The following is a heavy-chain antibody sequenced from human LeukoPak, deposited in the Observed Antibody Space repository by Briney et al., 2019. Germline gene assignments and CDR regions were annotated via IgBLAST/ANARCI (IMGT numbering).Heavy chain of an antibody. CDR1: GRTFSSYA. D-gene: IGHD6-13*01. V-gene: IGHV1-2*02. CDR3: ARDNSSSPDY. J-gene: IGHJ4*02. CDR2: INPNSGGT. Sequence: GASVKVSCKASGRTFSSYAISWVRQAPGQGLEWMGWINPNSGGTNYAQKFQGRVTMTRDTSISTAYMELSRLRSDDTAVYYCARDNSSSPDYWGQGTLVTVSS.